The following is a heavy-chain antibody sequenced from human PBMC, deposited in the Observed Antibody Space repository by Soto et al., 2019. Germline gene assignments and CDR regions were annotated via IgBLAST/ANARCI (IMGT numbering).Heavy chain of an antibody. CDR2: INPNSGGT. CDR3: ARMEELDAFDY. CDR1: GYTFTGYY. Sequence: ASVKVSCKASGYTFTGYYMRWVRQAPGQGLEWMGWINPNSGGTNYAQKFQGWVTMTRDTSISTAYMELSRLRSDDTAVYYCARMEELDAFDYWGQGTLVTVSS. J-gene: IGHJ4*02. V-gene: IGHV1-2*04. D-gene: IGHD1-1*01.